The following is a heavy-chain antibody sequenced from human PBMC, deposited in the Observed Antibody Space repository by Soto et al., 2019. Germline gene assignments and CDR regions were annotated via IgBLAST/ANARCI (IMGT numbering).Heavy chain of an antibody. Sequence: QVQLQESGPGLVKPAQTLSLPCTVSGGSISSGVYYCSWLRQQPGKVLEWIGYIYYSGSTYYNPSLKSRVTISVDPSKNQFSLKLSSVTAADTAVYYCAREKTSGWHLDYWGQGTLVTVSS. CDR3: AREKTSGWHLDY. CDR1: GGSISSGVYY. CDR2: IYYSGST. V-gene: IGHV4-31*03. D-gene: IGHD6-19*01. J-gene: IGHJ4*02.